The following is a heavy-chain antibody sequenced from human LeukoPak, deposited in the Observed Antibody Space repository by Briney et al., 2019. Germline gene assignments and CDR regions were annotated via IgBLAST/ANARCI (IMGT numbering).Heavy chain of an antibody. CDR3: AEHTSNWYHFEY. CDR2: ISSSGYTI. Sequence: GGSLRLSCAASGFTFSDYYMTWIRQAPGKGLEWVSYISSSGYTIYYADSVKGRFTISRDNAKSSLDLQMNSLRAEDTAVYYCAEHTSNWYHFEYWGQGTLVTVSS. CDR1: GFTFSDYY. V-gene: IGHV3-11*04. J-gene: IGHJ4*02. D-gene: IGHD6-13*01.